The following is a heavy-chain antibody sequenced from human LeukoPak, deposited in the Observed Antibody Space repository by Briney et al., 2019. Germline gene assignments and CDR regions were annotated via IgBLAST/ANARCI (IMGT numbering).Heavy chain of an antibody. J-gene: IGHJ6*02. CDR2: INIDGSSP. CDR3: ARRYGMDV. Sequence: PGGPLRLSCAASGFSFSSYWLHWVRQAPGKGLVWFSRINIDGSSPSYADSVKGRFTISRDNAKNTLYLQMNGLRAEDTAVYYCARRYGMDVWGQGTTVTVSS. CDR1: GFSFSSYW. V-gene: IGHV3-74*01.